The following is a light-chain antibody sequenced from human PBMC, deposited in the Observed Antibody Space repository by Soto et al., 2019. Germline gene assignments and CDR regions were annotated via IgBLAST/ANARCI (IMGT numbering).Light chain of an antibody. CDR2: DVS. CDR3: CSYAGSRDVV. J-gene: IGLJ2*01. Sequence: QLVLTQPRSVSGSPGQSVTISCTGTSSDVGGYNYVSWYQQHPGKAPKLMIYDVSKRPSGVPDRFSGSKSGNTASLTISGLQAEDEADYYCCSYAGSRDVVFGGGTKLTVL. CDR1: SSDVGGYNY. V-gene: IGLV2-11*01.